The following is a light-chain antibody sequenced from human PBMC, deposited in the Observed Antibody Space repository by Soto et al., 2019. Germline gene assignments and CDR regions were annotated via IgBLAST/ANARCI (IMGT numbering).Light chain of an antibody. J-gene: IGKJ2*01. CDR1: QRVSTN. CDR2: GAS. V-gene: IGKV3-15*01. Sequence: EIVMTQSPATLSVCPGERATLSCRASQRVSTNLAWFQQKPGQAPRLLIYGASTRATGVPARFSGSGSGTEFTLTISSLQSEDFAVYYCQQYDNWPPYTFGQGTKVEIK. CDR3: QQYDNWPPYT.